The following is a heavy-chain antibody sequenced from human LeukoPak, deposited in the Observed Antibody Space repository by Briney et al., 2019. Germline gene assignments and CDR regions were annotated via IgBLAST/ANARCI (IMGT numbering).Heavy chain of an antibody. D-gene: IGHD2-15*01. V-gene: IGHV3-53*01. Sequence: GGSLRLSCAASGFTVSSSYISWVRQAPGKGLEWVSVIYSGGSTSYADSVKGRFTISRDNSKNTLYLQMNSLRAEDTAVYYCAGDYPGSFAFNIWGQGTMVTVSS. CDR3: AGDYPGSFAFNI. J-gene: IGHJ3*02. CDR2: IYSGGST. CDR1: GFTVSSSY.